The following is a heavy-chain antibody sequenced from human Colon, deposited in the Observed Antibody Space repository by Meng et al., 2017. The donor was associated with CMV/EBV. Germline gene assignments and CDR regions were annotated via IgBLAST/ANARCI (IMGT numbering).Heavy chain of an antibody. D-gene: IGHD5-24*01. J-gene: IGHJ4*02. V-gene: IGHV3-23*01. Sequence: GGSLRLSCAASGFVFTNYAMSWVRQAPGKGLEWVSSFSRSGDTTYYADSVKGRFTISRDNSKNTVYLQMNSLRVEDTAVYYCARGRFFDHWGQGTLVTVSS. CDR3: ARGRFFDH. CDR2: FSRSGDTT. CDR1: GFVFTNYA.